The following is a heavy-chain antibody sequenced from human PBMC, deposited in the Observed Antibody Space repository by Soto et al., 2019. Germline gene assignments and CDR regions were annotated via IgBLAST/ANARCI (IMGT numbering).Heavy chain of an antibody. CDR1: GGSISGYF. V-gene: IGHV4-4*07. Sequence: PSAILSLTCSGSGGSISGYFWTWIRQPAGKGLEWIGRIYSSGNTKYNPSLQSRVTMSLDTSNNQFSLRLTSVTAADTAVYYCARGQRFSDWFDPWGQGTLVTVSS. J-gene: IGHJ5*02. CDR2: IYSSGNT. CDR3: ARGQRFSDWFDP. D-gene: IGHD3-3*01.